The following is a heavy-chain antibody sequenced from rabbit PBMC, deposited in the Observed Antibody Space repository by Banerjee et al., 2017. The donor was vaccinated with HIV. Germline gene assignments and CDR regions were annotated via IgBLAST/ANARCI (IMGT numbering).Heavy chain of an antibody. CDR3: VSYDDYGDRNL. CDR1: GFDFSSSYF. Sequence: QEQLEESGGDLVKPGASLTLTCTASGFDFSSSYFMSWVRQAPGKGLEWIGCIYTGSGSTYYASWAKGRFTISKTSSTTVTLQMTSLTAADTATYFCVSYDDYGDRNLWGPGTLVTVS. CDR2: IYTGSGST. V-gene: IGHV1S45*01. D-gene: IGHD2-1*01. J-gene: IGHJ4*01.